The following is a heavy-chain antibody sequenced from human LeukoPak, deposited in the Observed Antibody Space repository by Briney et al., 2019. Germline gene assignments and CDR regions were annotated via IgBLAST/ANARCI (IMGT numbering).Heavy chain of an antibody. V-gene: IGHV3-30*02. Sequence: GGSLRLSCAASGFTFSSYGMHWVRQAPGKGLEWVAFIRYDGSNKYYADSVKGRFTISRDNSKNTLYLQMNSLRAEDTAVYYCAKGVACSSTRCSAFDYWGQGTLVTVSS. D-gene: IGHD2-2*01. CDR3: AKGVACSSTRCSAFDY. CDR2: IRYDGSNK. J-gene: IGHJ4*02. CDR1: GFTFSSYG.